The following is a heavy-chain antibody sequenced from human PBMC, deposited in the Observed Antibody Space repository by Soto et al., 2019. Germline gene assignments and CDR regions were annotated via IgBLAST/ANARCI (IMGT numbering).Heavy chain of an antibody. D-gene: IGHD1-1*01. J-gene: IGHJ6*04. CDR2: INPIFGTT. CDR1: GGTFSSYA. Sequence: SVKVSCKASGGTFSSYAISWVRQAPGQGLEWMGGINPIFGTTHYAQKYQGRVTITADTFTNTAYMELTRLTSDDTAVYFCAIQGRNCECWGKGNIVIVSS. CDR3: AIQGRNCEC. V-gene: IGHV1-69*06.